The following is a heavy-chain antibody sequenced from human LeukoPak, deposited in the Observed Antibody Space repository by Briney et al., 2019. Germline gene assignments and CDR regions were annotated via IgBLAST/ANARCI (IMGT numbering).Heavy chain of an antibody. D-gene: IGHD6-13*01. V-gene: IGHV4-4*07. Sequence: SETLSLTCTVSGGSISSYYWSWIRQPAGKGLEWIGRIYTSGSTNYNPPLKSRVTMSVDTSKNQFSLKLSSVTAADTAVYYCARSYYSSSWSIDYWGQGTLVTVSS. CDR2: IYTSGST. CDR1: GGSISSYY. CDR3: ARSYYSSSWSIDY. J-gene: IGHJ4*02.